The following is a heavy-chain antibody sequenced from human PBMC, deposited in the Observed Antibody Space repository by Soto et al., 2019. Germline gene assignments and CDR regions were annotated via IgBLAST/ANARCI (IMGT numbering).Heavy chain of an antibody. CDR3: ARALGYCSSTSCYNVYYYYYGMDV. CDR1: GFTFSSYA. Sequence: GGSLRLSCAASGFTFSSYAMHWVRQAPGKGLEWVAVISYDGSNKYYADSVKGRFTISRDNSKNTLYLQMNSLRAEDTAVYYCARALGYCSSTSCYNVYYYYYGMDVWGQGTTVTVSS. J-gene: IGHJ6*02. D-gene: IGHD2-2*02. V-gene: IGHV3-30-3*01. CDR2: ISYDGSNK.